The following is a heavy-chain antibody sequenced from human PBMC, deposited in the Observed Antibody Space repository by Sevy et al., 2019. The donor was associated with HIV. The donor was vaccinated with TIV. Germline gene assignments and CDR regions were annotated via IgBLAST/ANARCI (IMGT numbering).Heavy chain of an antibody. V-gene: IGHV3-30*18. D-gene: IGHD1-26*01. CDR1: GFTFSTYD. CDR2: IAYDGNYR. J-gene: IGHJ6*02. Sequence: GGSLRLSYTASGFTFSTYDIRWVRQAPGKGLEWVAIIAYDGNYRYYSDSVRGRFSMSRDNSKNTAYLQMSGLSVEDTAVYYCAKNRPPGGSYFSRHGMDVWGRGTTVTVSS. CDR3: AKNRPPGGSYFSRHGMDV.